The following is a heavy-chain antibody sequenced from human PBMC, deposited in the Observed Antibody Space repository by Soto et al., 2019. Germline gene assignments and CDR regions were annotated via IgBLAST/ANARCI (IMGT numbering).Heavy chain of an antibody. CDR2: IIPTFGTA. Sequence: SVKVSCKASGGTFSSYAISWVRQAPGQGLEWMGGIIPTFGTANYAQKFQGRVTITADESTSTAYMELSSLRSEDTAVYYCAGATAALHYYYYGMDVWGQGTTVTVSS. D-gene: IGHD4-4*01. J-gene: IGHJ6*02. V-gene: IGHV1-69*13. CDR1: GGTFSSYA. CDR3: AGATAALHYYYYGMDV.